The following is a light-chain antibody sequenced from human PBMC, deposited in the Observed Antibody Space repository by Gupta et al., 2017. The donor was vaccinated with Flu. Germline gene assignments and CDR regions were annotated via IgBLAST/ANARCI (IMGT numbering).Light chain of an antibody. J-gene: IGKJ3*01. CDR1: QSVSSSY. CDR3: QQYGSSPFT. CDR2: GAS. V-gene: IGKV3-20*01. Sequence: GTLLLSPGERATRSCRASQSVSSSYLAWYQQKPGQAPRLLIYGASSRATGIPDRFSGSGSGTDFTLTISRLEPEDFAVYYCQQYGSSPFTFGHGTKVDIK.